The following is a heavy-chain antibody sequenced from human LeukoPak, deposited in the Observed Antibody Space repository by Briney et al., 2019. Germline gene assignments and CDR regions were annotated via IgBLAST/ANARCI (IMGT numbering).Heavy chain of an antibody. CDR2: IYHSGST. J-gene: IGHJ5*02. CDR1: GYSISSGYY. V-gene: IGHV4-38-2*02. CDR3: ASGGIAAAGT. Sequence: SETLSLTCTVSGYSISSGYYWGWIRQPPGKGLEWIGSIYHSGSTYYNPSLKSRVIISVDTSKNQFSLKLSSVTAADTAVYYCASGGIAAAGTWGQGTLVTVSS. D-gene: IGHD6-13*01.